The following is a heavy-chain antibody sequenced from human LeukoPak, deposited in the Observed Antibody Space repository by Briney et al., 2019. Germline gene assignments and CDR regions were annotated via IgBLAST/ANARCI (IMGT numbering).Heavy chain of an antibody. CDR1: GRTFSSYA. Sequence: SVKVSCKASGRTFSSYAISWVRQAPGQGLEWMGGIISIFGTANYAQKFQGRVTITADESTSTAYMELSSLRSEDTAVYYCARDYYDSSGYLEWGQGTLVTVSS. D-gene: IGHD3-22*01. V-gene: IGHV1-69*01. J-gene: IGHJ4*02. CDR2: IISIFGTA. CDR3: ARDYYDSSGYLE.